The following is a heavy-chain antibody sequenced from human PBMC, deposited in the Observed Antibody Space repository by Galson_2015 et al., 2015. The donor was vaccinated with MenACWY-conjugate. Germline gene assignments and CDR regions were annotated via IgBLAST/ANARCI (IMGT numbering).Heavy chain of an antibody. J-gene: IGHJ4*02. Sequence: SLRLSCAASGFSFNIYWMTWVRQAPGKGLEWVANINPDGSEKYSVDSVKGRFTISRDNTKNSLYLQMNSLRAEDTAVYYCVRARGVDYWGQGTLGTVSS. CDR1: GFSFNIYW. V-gene: IGHV3-7*03. CDR3: VRARGVDY. CDR2: INPDGSEK.